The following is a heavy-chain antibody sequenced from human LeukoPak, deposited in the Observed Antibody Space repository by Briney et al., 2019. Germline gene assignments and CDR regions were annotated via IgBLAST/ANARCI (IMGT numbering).Heavy chain of an antibody. V-gene: IGHV1-69*04. D-gene: IGHD2-15*01. CDR2: IIPILGIA. CDR3: ARWVAATPYYFDY. J-gene: IGHJ4*02. CDR1: GGTFSSYA. Sequence: ASVKVSCKASGGTFSSYAISWVRQAPGQGLEWMGRIIPILGIANYAQKFQGRVTITADKSTSTAYMEPSSLRSEDTAVYYCARWVAATPYYFDYWGQGTLVTVSS.